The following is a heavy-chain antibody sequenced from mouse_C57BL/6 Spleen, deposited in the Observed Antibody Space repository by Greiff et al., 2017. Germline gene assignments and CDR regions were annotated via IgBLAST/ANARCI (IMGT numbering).Heavy chain of an antibody. J-gene: IGHJ1*03. CDR1: GYSITSDY. CDR2: ISYSGST. V-gene: IGHV3-8*01. CDR3: ASRVYYYGSSYDWYFDV. D-gene: IGHD1-1*01. Sequence: EVNVVESGPGLAKPSQTLSLTCSVTGYSITSDYWNWIRKFPGNKLEYMGYISYSGSTYYNPSLKSRISITRDTSKNQYYLQLNSVTTEDTATYYCASRVYYYGSSYDWYFDVWGTGTTVTVSS.